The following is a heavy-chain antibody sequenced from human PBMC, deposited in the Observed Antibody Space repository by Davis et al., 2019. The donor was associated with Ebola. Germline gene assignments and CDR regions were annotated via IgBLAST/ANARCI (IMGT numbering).Heavy chain of an antibody. V-gene: IGHV1-18*04. CDR2: ISAYNGNT. J-gene: IGHJ4*02. CDR3: ARGVEMATIGPLY. CDR1: GYTFTSYG. D-gene: IGHD5-24*01. Sequence: ASVKVSCKASGYTFTSYGISWVRQAPGQGLEWMGWISAYNGNTNYAQKLRGRVTMTRDTSTSTVYMELSSLRSEDTAVYYCARGVEMATIGPLYWGQGTLVTVSS.